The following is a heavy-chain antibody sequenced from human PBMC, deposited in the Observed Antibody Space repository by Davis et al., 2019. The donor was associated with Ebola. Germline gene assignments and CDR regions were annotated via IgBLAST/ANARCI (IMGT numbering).Heavy chain of an antibody. CDR1: GFTFSSYE. V-gene: IGHV3-48*02. D-gene: IGHD2-15*01. CDR2: ISSSSSTI. Sequence: GESLKISCAASGFTFSSYEMNWVRQAPGKGLEWVSYISSSSSTIYYADSVKGRFTISRDNAKNSLYLQMNSLRDEDTAVYYCARERRCSGGSCYSAGWFDPWGQGTLVTVSS. CDR3: ARERRCSGGSCYSAGWFDP. J-gene: IGHJ5*02.